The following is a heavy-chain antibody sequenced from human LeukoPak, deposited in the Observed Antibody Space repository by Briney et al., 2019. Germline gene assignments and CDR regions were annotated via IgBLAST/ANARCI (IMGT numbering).Heavy chain of an antibody. CDR1: RFTFSIYT. D-gene: IGHD2-2*01. CDR2: ISGSGGRT. V-gene: IGHV3-23*01. Sequence: GGSLRLSCAASRFTFSIYTMSWVRQAPGKGLEWVSGISGSGGRTYYADSVKGRFTISRDNSKNTLYLQMNSLRAEDTAVYYCAKSARTSSSGGFDYWGQGTLLTVSS. J-gene: IGHJ4*02. CDR3: AKSARTSSSGGFDY.